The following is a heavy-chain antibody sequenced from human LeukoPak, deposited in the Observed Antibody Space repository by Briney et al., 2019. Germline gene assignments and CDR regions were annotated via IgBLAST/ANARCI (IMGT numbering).Heavy chain of an antibody. CDR3: ARGCIAAPYPFRY. J-gene: IGHJ4*02. CDR2: IYYSGST. Sequence: SETLSLTCTVPRGSIRSYKWCWIRQPPGKGVEWIWYIYYSGSTNYNPSLKSRVTISVDTSKNQFSLKLSSVTAADTAVYYCARGCIAAPYPFRYWGQGTLVTVSS. V-gene: IGHV4-59*01. D-gene: IGHD6-13*01. CDR1: RGSIRSYK.